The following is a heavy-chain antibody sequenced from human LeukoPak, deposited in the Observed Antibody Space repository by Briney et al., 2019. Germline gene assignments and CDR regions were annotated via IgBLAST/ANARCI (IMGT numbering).Heavy chain of an antibody. Sequence: GGSLRLSCAASGFTFSSYWMTWVRQAPGKGLEWVANLNQYGNDKYYADSVKGRFTISRDNSKNTLYLQMNSLRAEGTAVYYCARGRELQRGYWGQGTLVTVSS. CDR1: GFTFSSYW. D-gene: IGHD1-26*01. V-gene: IGHV3-7*01. J-gene: IGHJ4*02. CDR3: ARGRELQRGY. CDR2: LNQYGNDK.